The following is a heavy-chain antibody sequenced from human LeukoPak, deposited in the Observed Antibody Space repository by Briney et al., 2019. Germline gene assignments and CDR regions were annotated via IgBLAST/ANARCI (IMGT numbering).Heavy chain of an antibody. J-gene: IGHJ3*01. D-gene: IGHD3-16*02. Sequence: SETLSLTCTDSGGSISSYYWSWIRQPPGKGLEWIGYIYYSGSTNYDPSLKSRVTISVDTSKNQFSLKLSSVTAADTAVYYCATTYYDYVWGSYREGSHAFDVWGQGTMVTVSS. CDR2: IYYSGST. V-gene: IGHV4-59*01. CDR3: ATTYYDYVWGSYREGSHAFDV. CDR1: GGSISSYY.